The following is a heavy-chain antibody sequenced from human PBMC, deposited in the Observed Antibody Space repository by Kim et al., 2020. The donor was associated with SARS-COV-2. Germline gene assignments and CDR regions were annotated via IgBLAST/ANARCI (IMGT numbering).Heavy chain of an antibody. D-gene: IGHD3-22*01. CDR3: ARRAVVILDFDAFDI. J-gene: IGHJ3*02. V-gene: IGHV5-51*01. Sequence: PSFQGQVTISADKSISTAYLQWSSLKASDTAMYYCARRAVVILDFDAFDIWGQGTMVTVSS.